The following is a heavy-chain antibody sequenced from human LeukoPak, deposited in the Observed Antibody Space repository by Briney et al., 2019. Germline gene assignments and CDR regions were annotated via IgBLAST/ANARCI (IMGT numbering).Heavy chain of an antibody. CDR1: GGSFSGYS. CDR2: INHSGCT. V-gene: IGHV4-34*01. CDR3: ARGASDCSGGSCYPTLFDY. J-gene: IGHJ4*02. D-gene: IGHD2-15*01. Sequence: PSETLSLTCAVYGGSFSGYSWSGTREPPGKGREWIGEINHSGCTNYIPSLKSRVNISLDTSKNQFSLKLSSVTAADTAVYYCARGASDCSGGSCYPTLFDYWGQGTLVTVSS.